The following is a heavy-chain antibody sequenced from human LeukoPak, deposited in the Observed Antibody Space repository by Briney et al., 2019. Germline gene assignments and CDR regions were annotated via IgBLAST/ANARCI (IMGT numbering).Heavy chain of an antibody. CDR3: AITPHSHAFDI. D-gene: IGHD1-14*01. CDR2: INHSGST. J-gene: IGHJ3*02. CDR1: GGSFSGYY. V-gene: IGHV4-34*01. Sequence: SETLSLTCAVYGGSFSGYYWSWIRQPPGKGLEWIGEINHSGSTNYNSSLKSRVTISVDTSKNQFSLELSSVTAADTAVYYCAITPHSHAFDIWGQGTMVTVSS.